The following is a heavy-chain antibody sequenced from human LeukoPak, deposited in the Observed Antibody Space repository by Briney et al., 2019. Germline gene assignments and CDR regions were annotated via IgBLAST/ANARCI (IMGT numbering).Heavy chain of an antibody. CDR2: IKQDGSEK. D-gene: IGHD2-2*01. V-gene: IGHV3-7*03. CDR3: AREGEGYCSSTSCPGGMDV. Sequence: GGSLRLSCAASGFTFSSYWMSWVRQAPGKGLKRVANIKQDGSEKYYVDSVKGRFTISRDNAKNSLYLQMNSLRAEDTAVYYCAREGEGYCSSTSCPGGMDVWGKGTTVTVSS. J-gene: IGHJ6*04. CDR1: GFTFSSYW.